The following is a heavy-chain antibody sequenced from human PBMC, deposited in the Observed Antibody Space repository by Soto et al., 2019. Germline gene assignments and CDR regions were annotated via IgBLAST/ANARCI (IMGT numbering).Heavy chain of an antibody. Sequence: EVQLVESGGGLVQPGGSLKLSCAASGFTFSGSAMHWVRQASGKGLEWVGRIRSKANSYATAYAASVKGRFTISRDDSKTTGYLQRNSLKTEDRAVYYCTSDRARHYYYYYMDVWGKGTTVTVSS. CDR2: IRSKANSYAT. V-gene: IGHV3-73*01. CDR1: GFTFSGSA. D-gene: IGHD3-10*01. J-gene: IGHJ6*03. CDR3: TSDRARHYYYYYMDV.